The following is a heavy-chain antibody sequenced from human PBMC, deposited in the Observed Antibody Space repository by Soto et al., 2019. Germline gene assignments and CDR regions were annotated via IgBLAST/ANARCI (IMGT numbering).Heavy chain of an antibody. CDR2: IFHNGNT. D-gene: IGHD6-19*01. CDR3: ARDVAVPGESDRFDQ. Sequence: QVQLQESGPGLVKPSGTLSLTCTVSGDSIKSNVWWSWVRQPPGKGLEWIGEIFHNGNTYYNPSLKSRVTRSVDKSKNQFSLLLTSLTATDTAMYYCARDVAVPGESDRFDQWGQGILVAVSS. V-gene: IGHV4-4*02. J-gene: IGHJ4*02. CDR1: GDSIKSNVW.